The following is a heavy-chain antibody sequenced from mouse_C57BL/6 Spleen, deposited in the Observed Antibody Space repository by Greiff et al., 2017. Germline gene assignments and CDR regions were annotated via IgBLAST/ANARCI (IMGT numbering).Heavy chain of an antibody. CDR1: GYTFTSYW. J-gene: IGHJ1*03. Sequence: VQLQQPGAELVKPGASVKMSCKASGYTFTSYWITWVKQRPGQGLEWIGGIYPGSGSTNYNEKFKSKATLTVDTSSSQAYMQLSSLTAEDSAVYYCARERDGYYVRYFDVWGTGTTVTVSS. CDR3: ARERDGYYVRYFDV. V-gene: IGHV1-55*01. CDR2: IYPGSGST. D-gene: IGHD2-3*01.